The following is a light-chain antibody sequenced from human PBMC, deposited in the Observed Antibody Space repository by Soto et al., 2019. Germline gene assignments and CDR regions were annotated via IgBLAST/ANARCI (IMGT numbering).Light chain of an antibody. Sequence: DVVVTRSPLSPPAIPGEPASISCRSRQSLMHGYGSIYLDWHLQKTGQSPQLLTYLGSNRASGVPDRFSGCGSGTDFTLKISRVEAEDVGIFYCMQGLRPMYTFGQGTKLEIK. CDR1: QSLMHGYGSIY. J-gene: IGKJ2*01. V-gene: IGKV2-28*01. CDR2: LGS. CDR3: MQGLRPMYT.